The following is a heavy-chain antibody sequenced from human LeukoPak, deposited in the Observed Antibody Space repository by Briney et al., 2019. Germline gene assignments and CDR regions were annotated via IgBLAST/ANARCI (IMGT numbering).Heavy chain of an antibody. J-gene: IGHJ4*02. CDR3: ARGPTIYTKYSSGWYGDY. CDR2: INPNSGGT. D-gene: IGHD6-19*01. Sequence: GASVKVSCKASGYTFTSYGISWVRQAPGQGLEWMGWINPNSGGTNYAQKFQGWVTMTRDTSISTAYMELSRLRSDDTAVYYCARGPTIYTKYSSGWYGDYWGQGTLVTVSS. CDR1: GYTFTSYG. V-gene: IGHV1-2*04.